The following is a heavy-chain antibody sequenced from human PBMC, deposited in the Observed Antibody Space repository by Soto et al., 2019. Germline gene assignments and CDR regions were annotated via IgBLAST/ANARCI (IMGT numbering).Heavy chain of an antibody. CDR3: ARGDRGGFDL. J-gene: IGHJ3*01. Sequence: EVQLVESGGGLVQPGESLRLSCAASGFTFDYYWMHWVRQAPGKGLVWVSRVHSDGTTTTYADSVKGRFTISRDNARNTVSLQMSSLIAEDTAIYYCARGDRGGFDLWCHGTVVTVSS. V-gene: IGHV3-74*01. CDR2: VHSDGTTT. D-gene: IGHD3-10*01. CDR1: GFTFDYYW.